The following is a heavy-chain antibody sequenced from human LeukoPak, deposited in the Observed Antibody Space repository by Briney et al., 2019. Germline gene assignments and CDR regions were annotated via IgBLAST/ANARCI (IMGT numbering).Heavy chain of an antibody. Sequence: GGSLRLSCAASGFTFSSYSMNWVRQAPGKWLEWVSSISSSSSYIYYADSVKGRFTISRDNAKNSLYLQMNSLRAEDTAVYYCARAPIAVAGGGFDYWGQGTLVTVSS. CDR3: ARAPIAVAGGGFDY. CDR1: GFTFSSYS. D-gene: IGHD6-19*01. J-gene: IGHJ4*02. V-gene: IGHV3-21*01. CDR2: ISSSSSYI.